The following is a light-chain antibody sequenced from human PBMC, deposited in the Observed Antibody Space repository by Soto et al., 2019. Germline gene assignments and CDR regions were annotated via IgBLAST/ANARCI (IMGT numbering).Light chain of an antibody. J-gene: IGLJ1*01. CDR2: DVI. V-gene: IGLV2-14*03. CDR1: RNDVGDYNF. Sequence: QSALTQPASVSGSPGQSITIPCTGTRNDVGDYNFVSWYQQHPGKAPKVMIYDVINRPSGVSNRFSGSKSGNTASLTISGLQAEDEADYYCSSYTGSSTYVFGTGTKVTVL. CDR3: SSYTGSSTYV.